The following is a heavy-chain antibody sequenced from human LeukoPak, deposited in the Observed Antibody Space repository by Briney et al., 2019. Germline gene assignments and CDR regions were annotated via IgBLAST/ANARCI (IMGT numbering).Heavy chain of an antibody. CDR3: ASTLTVVGTLDY. Sequence: ASVKVSCKASGYTFTGYYIYWVRQAPGQGLEWMGWINPNSGGRKYAQKFQGRVTMTRDTSMSTVYMELSRLTSDDTAVYYCASTLTVVGTLDYWGQGTLVPVSS. CDR2: INPNSGGR. D-gene: IGHD6-19*01. J-gene: IGHJ4*02. CDR1: GYTFTGYY. V-gene: IGHV1-2*02.